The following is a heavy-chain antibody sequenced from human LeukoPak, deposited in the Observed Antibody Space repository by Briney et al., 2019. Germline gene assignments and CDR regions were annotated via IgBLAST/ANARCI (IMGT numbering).Heavy chain of an antibody. CDR1: GFTFSSYG. V-gene: IGHV3-23*01. Sequence: GGSLRLSCAASGFTFSSYGMNWVRQAPGKGLEWVSSISDSGVNTYYADSVKGRFTVSRDNSRNTLYLQMNSLRADDTAIYYCAKRIQYSSSSAYFDYWGQGTLVTVSS. CDR3: AKRIQYSSSSAYFDY. CDR2: ISDSGVNT. D-gene: IGHD6-6*01. J-gene: IGHJ4*02.